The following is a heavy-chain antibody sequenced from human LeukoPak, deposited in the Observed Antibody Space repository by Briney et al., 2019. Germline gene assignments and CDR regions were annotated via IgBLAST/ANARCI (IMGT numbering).Heavy chain of an antibody. J-gene: IGHJ6*03. Sequence: SETLSLTCTVSGGSISSSSYYWAWIRQPPGKGLEWIGSIYYSGNTYYKSSLKSRVTIAVDTSKNQFSLKLNSVTAADTAVYYCARGSNRGYYYDSSGYYYYYMDVWGKGTTVTISS. V-gene: IGHV4-39*07. CDR2: IYYSGNT. CDR1: GGSISSSSYY. CDR3: ARGSNRGYYYDSSGYYYYYMDV. D-gene: IGHD3-22*01.